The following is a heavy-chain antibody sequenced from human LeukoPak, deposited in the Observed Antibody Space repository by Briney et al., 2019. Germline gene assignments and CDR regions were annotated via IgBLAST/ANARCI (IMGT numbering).Heavy chain of an antibody. CDR2: ISYDGSNK. V-gene: IGHV3-30-3*01. Sequence: GGSLRLSCAASGFTFSSYAMHWVRQAPGKGLEWVAVISYDGSNKYYADSVKGRFTISRDNSKNTLYLQMNSLRAEDTAVYYCARDDREGDTYCYDSSGAYDYWGQGTLVTVSS. J-gene: IGHJ4*02. CDR1: GFTFSSYA. CDR3: ARDDREGDTYCYDSSGAYDY. D-gene: IGHD3-22*01.